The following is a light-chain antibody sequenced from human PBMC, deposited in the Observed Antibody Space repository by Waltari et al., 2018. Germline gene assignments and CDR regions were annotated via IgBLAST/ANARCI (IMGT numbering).Light chain of an antibody. CDR2: KAS. CDR3: QQYNSYSLLT. V-gene: IGKV1-5*03. Sequence: DIQMTQSPSTLSASVGDRVTITCRASQSISNWLAWYQQKPGKAPKLLIYKASTLESGVPSRFSGSGSGTEFTLTISSLQPDDFATYYCQQYNSYSLLTFGGGTKAEIK. J-gene: IGKJ4*01. CDR1: QSISNW.